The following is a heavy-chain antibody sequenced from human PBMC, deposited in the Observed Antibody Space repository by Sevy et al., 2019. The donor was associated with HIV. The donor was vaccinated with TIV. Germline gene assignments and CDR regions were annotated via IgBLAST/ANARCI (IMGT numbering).Heavy chain of an antibody. J-gene: IGHJ2*01. CDR2: ISDGGTTI. CDR3: ARGGDLRYFDF. Sequence: GGSLRLSCAASGFTFKDYYMNWIRQAPGKGLEWVSYISDGGTTIYYADSVKGRFTISRVNAKNSMYLQMNSLRAEDTTVYYCARGGDLRYFDFWGRGTLVTVSS. D-gene: IGHD3-10*01. V-gene: IGHV3-11*01. CDR1: GFTFKDYY.